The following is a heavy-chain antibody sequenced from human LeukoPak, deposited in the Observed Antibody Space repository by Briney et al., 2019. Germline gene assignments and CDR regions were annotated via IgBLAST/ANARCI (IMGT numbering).Heavy chain of an antibody. Sequence: SETLSLTCTVSGGSISSSSYYWGWIRQPPGKGLEWIGSIYYSGSTYYNPSLKSRVTISVDTSKNQFSLKLSSVTAADTAVYYCARSGLWSRDAFDIWGQGTMVTVSS. CDR1: GGSISSSSYY. CDR3: ARSGLWSRDAFDI. D-gene: IGHD5-18*01. V-gene: IGHV4-39*07. CDR2: IYYSGST. J-gene: IGHJ3*02.